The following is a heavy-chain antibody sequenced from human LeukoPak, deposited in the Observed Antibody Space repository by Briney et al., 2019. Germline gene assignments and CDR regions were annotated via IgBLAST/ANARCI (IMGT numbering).Heavy chain of an antibody. CDR3: ARGDCSGGNCHFDY. D-gene: IGHD2-15*01. V-gene: IGHV5-51*01. CDR1: GYSFTAYW. Sequence: GEPLQISCKGSGYSFTAYWIGWVRQMPGKGLELMGIIAPGDSDTRYNPAFQGQVTISADKSITTAYLQRSSLKASDTAMYYCARGDCSGGNCHFDYWGQGTLVTVSS. J-gene: IGHJ4*02. CDR2: IAPGDSDT.